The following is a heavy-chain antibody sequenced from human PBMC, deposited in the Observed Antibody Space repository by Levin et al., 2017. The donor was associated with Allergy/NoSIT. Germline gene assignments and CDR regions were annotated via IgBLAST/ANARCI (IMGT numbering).Heavy chain of an antibody. J-gene: IGHJ4*02. Sequence: GGSLRLSCTGSGFTFGDYAMSWVRQAPGKGLEWVGFIRNKAHGGTTEYAASVKGRLTISRDDSKSIAYLQMNSLKTEDTAVYFCARAGPQKYDYNWGSYRDGYFDYWGQGTLVTVSS. CDR1: GFTFGDYA. CDR2: IRNKAHGGTT. D-gene: IGHD3-16*02. V-gene: IGHV3-49*04. CDR3: ARAGPQKYDYNWGSYRDGYFDY.